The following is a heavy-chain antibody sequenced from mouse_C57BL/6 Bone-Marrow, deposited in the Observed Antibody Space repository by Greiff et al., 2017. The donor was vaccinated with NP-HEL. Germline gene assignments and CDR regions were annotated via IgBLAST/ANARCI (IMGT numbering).Heavy chain of an antibody. J-gene: IGHJ2*01. CDR2: IYPRSGNT. Sequence: VKVVESGAELARPGASVKLSCKASGYTFTSYGISWVKQRTGQGLEWIGEIYPRSGNTYYNEKFKGKATLTADKSSSTAYMELRSLTSEDSAVYFCARRHYGSSFDYWGQGTTLTVSS. CDR1: GYTFTSYG. D-gene: IGHD1-1*01. CDR3: ARRHYGSSFDY. V-gene: IGHV1-81*01.